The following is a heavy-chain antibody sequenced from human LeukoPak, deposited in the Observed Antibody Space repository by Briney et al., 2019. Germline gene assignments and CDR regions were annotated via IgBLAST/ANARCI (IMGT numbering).Heavy chain of an antibody. J-gene: IGHJ4*02. CDR2: IKLDGSEK. D-gene: IGHD3-3*01. V-gene: IGHV3-7*03. CDR3: ARDQYDTWSRRGNFDS. Sequence: GGSLRLSCVASGFTFGKYWMSWVRQAPGKGLEWVADIKLDGSEKNYVDSVKGRFTISRDNTKNSLYLQMNSLRVEDTAVFYCARDQYDTWSRRGNFDSWGQGTLVIVSS. CDR1: GFTFGKYW.